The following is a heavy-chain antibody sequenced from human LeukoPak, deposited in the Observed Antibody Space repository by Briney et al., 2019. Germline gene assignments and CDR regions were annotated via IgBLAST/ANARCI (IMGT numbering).Heavy chain of an antibody. V-gene: IGHV3-73*01. CDR3: TRGDDSGSYYGYYYYMDV. Sequence: PGGSLRLSCAASGFTFSGSAMHWVRQASGKGLEWVGRIRSKANSYATAYAASVKGRFTISRDDSKNTAYLQMNSLKTEDTAVYYCTRGDDSGSYYGYYYYMDVWGKGTTVTVSS. J-gene: IGHJ6*03. D-gene: IGHD1-26*01. CDR2: IRSKANSYAT. CDR1: GFTFSGSA.